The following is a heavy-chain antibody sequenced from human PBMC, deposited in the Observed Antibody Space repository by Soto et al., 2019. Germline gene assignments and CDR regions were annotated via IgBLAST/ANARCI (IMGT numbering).Heavy chain of an antibody. J-gene: IGHJ5*02. D-gene: IGHD1-26*01. CDR3: ARLLKGGDVTENWFDP. CDR2: IYSGGST. Sequence: GGSLRLSCAASGLTVSSNYMSWVRQAPGKGLEWVSVIYSGGSTYYADSVKGRFTISRDNSKNTLYLQMNSLRAEDTAVYYCARLLKGGDVTENWFDPWGQGTLVTVSS. CDR1: GLTVSSNY. V-gene: IGHV3-53*01.